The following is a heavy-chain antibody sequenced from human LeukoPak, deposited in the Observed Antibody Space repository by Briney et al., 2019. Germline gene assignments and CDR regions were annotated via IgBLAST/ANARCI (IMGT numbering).Heavy chain of an antibody. CDR2: TYYRSKWYN. CDR3: ARGNSSSSKDYYYYMDV. J-gene: IGHJ6*03. CDR1: GDSFSSNSAA. Sequence: SQTLSLTCAISGDSFSSNSAAWNWLRQSPWRGLEWLGRTYYRSKWYNDYAVSVKSRITINPATSKNQFSLQLNSVTPEDTAVYYCARGNSSSSKDYYYYMDVWGKGTTVTVSS. V-gene: IGHV6-1*01. D-gene: IGHD6-6*01.